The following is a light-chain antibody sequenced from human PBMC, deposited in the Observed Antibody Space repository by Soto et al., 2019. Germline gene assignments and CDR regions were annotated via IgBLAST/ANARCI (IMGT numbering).Light chain of an antibody. V-gene: IGKV1-5*01. CDR3: QHYNSDSEA. Sequence: DIQMTQSPSTLSASVGDRVTITCRASQSISRSLAWYQQNPGKAPKLLIFDASSLESGVPSRFSGSGSGTEFTLTISSLQPDDFATYYCQHYNSDSEAFGQGTKVELK. CDR2: DAS. CDR1: QSISRS. J-gene: IGKJ1*01.